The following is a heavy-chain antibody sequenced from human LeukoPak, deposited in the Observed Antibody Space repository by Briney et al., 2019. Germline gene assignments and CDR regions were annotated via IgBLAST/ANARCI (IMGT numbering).Heavy chain of an antibody. V-gene: IGHV3-74*01. CDR3: AKDKNWNVCDY. CDR2: INTDGGST. J-gene: IGHJ4*02. Sequence: GGSLRLSCAASGFTFGSYWMHWVRQAPGKGLVWVSRINTDGGSTTYADSVKGRFTISRDNANNFLYLQMNSLRAEDTAVYYCAKDKNWNVCDYWGRGTLVTVSS. D-gene: IGHD1-1*01. CDR1: GFTFGSYW.